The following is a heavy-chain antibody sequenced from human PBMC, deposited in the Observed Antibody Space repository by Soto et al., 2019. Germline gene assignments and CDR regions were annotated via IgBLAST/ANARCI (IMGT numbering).Heavy chain of an antibody. CDR1: GFTFSSYA. CDR3: ASPEPVIVVVPPAITPPPFDN. CDR2: ISGSGGST. D-gene: IGHD2-2*01. Sequence: GSLRLSCAASGFTFSSYAMSWVRQAPGKGLEWVSAISGSGGSTYYADSVKGRFTISRDNSKNTLYLQMNSLRAEDTAVYYCASPEPVIVVVPPAITPPPFDNWGREPLVTVSS. J-gene: IGHJ4*02. V-gene: IGHV3-23*01.